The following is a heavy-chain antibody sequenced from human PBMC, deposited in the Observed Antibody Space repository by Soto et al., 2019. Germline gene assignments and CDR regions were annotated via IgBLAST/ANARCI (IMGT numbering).Heavy chain of an antibody. CDR3: SRDCTNDVCPA. Sequence: QVQLQESGPGLVMPSGTLSLTCAVSGGSISSGNWWSWVRQPPGKGLEWIGEIYHSGSANYNPSLKSRVTMSVDKSRTQFSLKLTSVTAADTATYYCSRDCTNDVCPAWGQGTLVTVSS. J-gene: IGHJ5*02. V-gene: IGHV4-4*02. CDR1: GGSISSGNW. D-gene: IGHD2-8*01. CDR2: IYHSGSA.